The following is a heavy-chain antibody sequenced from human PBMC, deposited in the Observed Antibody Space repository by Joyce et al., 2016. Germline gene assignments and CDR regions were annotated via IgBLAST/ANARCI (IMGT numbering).Heavy chain of an antibody. CDR2: ISYDGTNI. V-gene: IGHV3-30*04. CDR3: ARDFWVRGGGGGNSHLIEH. CDR1: GFSFSDSG. D-gene: IGHD4-23*01. Sequence: QVQLVESGGDVVQPGRSLRLSCAASGFSFSDSGLHWVRQSPGKGLEWLACISYDGTNIYYPGFVRGRFTISRDNSKNTLFLQMDSLTDEDTAVYYCARDFWVRGGGGGNSHLIEHWGQGTPVIVSS. J-gene: IGHJ4*02.